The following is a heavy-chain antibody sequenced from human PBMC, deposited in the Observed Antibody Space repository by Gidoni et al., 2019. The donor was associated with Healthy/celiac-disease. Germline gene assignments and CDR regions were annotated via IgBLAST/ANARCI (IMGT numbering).Heavy chain of an antibody. D-gene: IGHD6-19*01. CDR2: FEPEDGDT. CDR1: GYTLNELS. J-gene: IGHJ5*02. V-gene: IGHV1-24*01. Sequence: QVQLVQSGAEVKKPGAAVKVSCKGYGYTLNELSMHWVRQDPGKGLEWMGGFEPEDGDTIYAQKFQGRVTMTEDTSTDTAYMELSSLRSEDTAVYYCATNSRWRVAGSENTPRGWWFDPWGQGTLVTVSS. CDR3: ATNSRWRVAGSENTPRGWWFDP.